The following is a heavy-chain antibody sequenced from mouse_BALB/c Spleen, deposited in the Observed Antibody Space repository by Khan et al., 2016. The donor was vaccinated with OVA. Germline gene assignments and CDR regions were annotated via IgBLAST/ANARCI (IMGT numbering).Heavy chain of an antibody. CDR3: ARPPYFSYTLDH. D-gene: IGHD2-10*01. CDR1: GYSFTNYG. V-gene: IGHV9-3-1*01. J-gene: IGHJ4*01. CDR2: INTYTGKP. Sequence: QIQLVQSGPELKKPGETVKISCKASGYSFTNYGMNWVKQSPGKALKWMGWINTYTGKPTYADDFKGRFALSLETSASTAYLQINNLKNDDTATYFWARPPYFSYTLDHWGQGTSVTVSS.